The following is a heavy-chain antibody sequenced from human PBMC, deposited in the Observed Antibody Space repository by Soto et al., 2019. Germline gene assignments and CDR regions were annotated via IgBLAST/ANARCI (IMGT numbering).Heavy chain of an antibody. CDR3: ARDKRAARPRDWFDP. CDR1: GFTFSSYG. J-gene: IGHJ5*02. V-gene: IGHV3-33*01. D-gene: IGHD6-6*01. CDR2: IWYDGSNK. Sequence: PGGSLRLSCAASGFTFSSYGVHWVRQAPGKGLEWVAVIWYDGSNKYYADSVKGRFTISRDNSKNTLYLQMNSLRAEDTAVYYCARDKRAARPRDWFDPWGQGTLVTVSS.